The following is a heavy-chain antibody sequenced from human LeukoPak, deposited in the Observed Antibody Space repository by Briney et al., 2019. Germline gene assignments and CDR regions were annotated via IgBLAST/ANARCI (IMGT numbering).Heavy chain of an antibody. D-gene: IGHD2-8*01. CDR3: ARDRGPYCTNGVCDFDY. Sequence: AAVKVSCKASGYTFTSYGISWVRQAPGQGLEGMGWISAYNGDTNYAQKLQGRVTMTTDTSTSTAYMELRSLRSDDTAVYYCARDRGPYCTNGVCDFDYWGQGTLVTVSS. CDR1: GYTFTSYG. V-gene: IGHV1-18*01. CDR2: ISAYNGDT. J-gene: IGHJ4*02.